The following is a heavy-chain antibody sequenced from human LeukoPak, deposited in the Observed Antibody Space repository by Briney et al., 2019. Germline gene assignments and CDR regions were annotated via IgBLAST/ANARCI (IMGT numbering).Heavy chain of an antibody. Sequence: VASVKVSCKASGGTFSSYAISWVRQAPGQGLEWMGRIIPILGIANYAQKLQGRVTMTTDTSTSTAYMELRSLRSDDTAVYYCARDSTTVVSGYWGQGTLVTVSS. D-gene: IGHD4-23*01. J-gene: IGHJ4*02. CDR2: IIPILGIA. CDR1: GGTFSSYA. CDR3: ARDSTTVVSGY. V-gene: IGHV1-69*04.